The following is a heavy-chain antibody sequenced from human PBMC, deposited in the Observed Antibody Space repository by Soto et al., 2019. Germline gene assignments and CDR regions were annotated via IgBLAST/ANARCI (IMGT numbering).Heavy chain of an antibody. Sequence: QLQLQESGPGLVKPSETLSLTCTVSGGSISSSSYYWGWIRQPPGKGLEWIGSIYYSGSTYYNPSLKSRVTISVDTSKNQFSLKLSSVTAADTAVYYCARSQWELLQDFDYWGQGTLVTVSS. D-gene: IGHD1-26*01. CDR1: GGSISSSSYY. J-gene: IGHJ4*02. CDR3: ARSQWELLQDFDY. V-gene: IGHV4-39*01. CDR2: IYYSGST.